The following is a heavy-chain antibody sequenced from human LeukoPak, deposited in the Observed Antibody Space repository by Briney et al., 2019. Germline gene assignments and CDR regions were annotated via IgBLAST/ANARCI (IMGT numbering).Heavy chain of an antibody. Sequence: SETLSLTCAVYGVSFSGYYWRWIRQPPGKGLEWIGEIIHSGSTNYNPSLKSRVTISVDTSKNQFSLKLRSVSAADTAVYYCARSTPSIAALDYWGQGTLVTVSS. CDR1: GVSFSGYY. V-gene: IGHV4-34*12. J-gene: IGHJ4*02. CDR3: ARSTPSIAALDY. CDR2: IIHSGST. D-gene: IGHD6-6*01.